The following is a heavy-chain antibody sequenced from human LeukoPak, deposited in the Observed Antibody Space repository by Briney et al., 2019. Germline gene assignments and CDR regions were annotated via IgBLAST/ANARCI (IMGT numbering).Heavy chain of an antibody. CDR1: GGTFSSYS. V-gene: IGHV1-69*05. Sequence: ASVKVSCKASGGTFSSYSINWVRQTPGQGLEWMGGIIPIFGTANYAQRFQGGVTITTDESTSTAYMELSSLRSEDTAVYYCAGGADSSGYYHPDYFDSWGQGTLVTVSS. CDR3: AGGADSSGYYHPDYFDS. D-gene: IGHD3-22*01. J-gene: IGHJ4*02. CDR2: IIPIFGTA.